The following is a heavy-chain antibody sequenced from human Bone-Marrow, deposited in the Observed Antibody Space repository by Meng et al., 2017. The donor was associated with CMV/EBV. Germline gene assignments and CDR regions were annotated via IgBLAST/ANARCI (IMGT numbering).Heavy chain of an antibody. D-gene: IGHD3-16*01. CDR2: IKSRLDGETR. J-gene: IGHJ5*02. CDR1: FRNFW. CDR3: TTDRPYTGGGVILP. Sequence: FRNFWRTWVRQAQGKGVGGVGRIKSRLDGETRDYAASVKGRFTHSRDNSKNMLYLQMNSLKTDDTGVYFCTTDRPYTGGGVILPWGQGALVTVSS. V-gene: IGHV3-15*01.